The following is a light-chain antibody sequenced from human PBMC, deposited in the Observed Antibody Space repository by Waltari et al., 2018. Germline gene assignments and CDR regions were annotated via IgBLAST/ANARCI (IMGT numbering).Light chain of an antibody. CDR1: QSVGSY. V-gene: IGKV3-11*01. CDR3: QQRSNWTPHT. Sequence: EIVLTQSPDTLSLSPGDTATLSCRASQSVGSYLAWYQQKPAHPPRLLIYDASNRATGVPDRFRGSGSGTDFTLTISSLEAEDFAVYFCQQRSNWTPHTFGQGARLDIK. J-gene: IGKJ2*01. CDR2: DAS.